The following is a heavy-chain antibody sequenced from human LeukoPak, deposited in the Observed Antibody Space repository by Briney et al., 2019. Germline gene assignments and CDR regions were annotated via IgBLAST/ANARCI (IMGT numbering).Heavy chain of an antibody. Sequence: GGSLELSWAPPGSPFVRNAMGWVRQAPGRGRGWVCGISNSGESPYYANSVEGRFTISRDNSKNTLYLEINSLRAEDTAVYYCAKKSRDGYNPFDYVGQGTLVTVSS. CDR1: GSPFVRNA. J-gene: IGHJ4*02. D-gene: IGHD5-24*01. V-gene: IGHV3-23*01. CDR3: AKKSRDGYNPFDY. CDR2: ISNSGESP.